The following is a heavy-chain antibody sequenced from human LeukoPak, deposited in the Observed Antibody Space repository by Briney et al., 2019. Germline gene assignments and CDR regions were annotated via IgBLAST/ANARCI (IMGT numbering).Heavy chain of an antibody. D-gene: IGHD5-18*01. CDR2: INPSGGST. CDR1: GYTFTSYY. CDR3: ARDESPRGYSYGYGVEYYYYMDV. V-gene: IGHV1-46*01. J-gene: IGHJ6*03. Sequence: ASVKVSCKASGYTFTSYYMHWVRQAPGQGLEWMGIINPSGGSTSYPQKFQGRVTMTRDTSTSTVYMELSSLRSEDTAVYYCARDESPRGYSYGYGVEYYYYMDVWGKGTTVTVSS.